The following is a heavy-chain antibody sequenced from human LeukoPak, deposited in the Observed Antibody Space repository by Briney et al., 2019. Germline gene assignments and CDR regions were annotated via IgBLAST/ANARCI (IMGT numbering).Heavy chain of an antibody. J-gene: IGHJ4*02. CDR2: ISSIAGNT. D-gene: IGHD1-26*01. CDR1: GVTFSSDA. V-gene: IGHV3-23*01. Sequence: GGSLRLSCAASGVTFSSDAISVGRQAPGEGLECVSAISSIAGNTYYADSVKCPFTISRDNSKNTLYLQMNSLRAEDTAVYYCAKGGSDYDDHGYSFDYWGQGALVTVSS. CDR3: AKGGSDYDDHGYSFDY.